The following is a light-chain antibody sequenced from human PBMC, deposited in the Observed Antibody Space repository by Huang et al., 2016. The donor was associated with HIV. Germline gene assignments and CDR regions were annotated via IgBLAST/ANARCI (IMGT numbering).Light chain of an antibody. J-gene: IGKJ3*01. CDR1: QGIANY. Sequence: DIQMTQSTTSLSASVGDRVTITCRASQGIANYLAWYQQKPGKVPQLLIYASSTLQSWVPSRFSGSGSVTDFTLTISSLQPEDVATYYCQGYNSAPFTFGPGTKVDLK. V-gene: IGKV1-27*01. CDR2: ASS. CDR3: QGYNSAPFT.